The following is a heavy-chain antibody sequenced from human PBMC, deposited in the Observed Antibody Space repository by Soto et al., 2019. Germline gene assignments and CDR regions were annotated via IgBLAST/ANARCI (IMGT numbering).Heavy chain of an antibody. Sequence: LSLTCTASGGSISSSYWIWIRQPPGKGLEWIGYIYYSGSTNYNPSLKSRVTISVDTSKNQFSLKLSSVTAADTAVYYCARDPWFDPWGQGTLVTVSS. CDR3: ARDPWFDP. V-gene: IGHV4-59*01. CDR2: IYYSGST. CDR1: GGSISSSY. J-gene: IGHJ5*02.